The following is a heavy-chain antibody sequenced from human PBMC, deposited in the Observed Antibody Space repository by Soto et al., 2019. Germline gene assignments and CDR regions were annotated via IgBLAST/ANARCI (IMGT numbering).Heavy chain of an antibody. Sequence: QVPLVQSGAEVKKPGASVKVSCKASRYTFTNYAMHWVRQAPGQRLEWMGWINAGNGNTKYSQKFQDRVTITRDTSASTAYMELSSLTSEDTAVYYCARDSHGCDYWGQGTLVTVSS. CDR1: RYTFTNYA. D-gene: IGHD6-19*01. CDR3: ARDSHGCDY. CDR2: INAGNGNT. V-gene: IGHV1-3*01. J-gene: IGHJ4*02.